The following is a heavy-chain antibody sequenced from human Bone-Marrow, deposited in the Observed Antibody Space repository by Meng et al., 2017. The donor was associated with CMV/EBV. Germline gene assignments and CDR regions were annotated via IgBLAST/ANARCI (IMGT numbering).Heavy chain of an antibody. J-gene: IGHJ6*01. V-gene: IGHV1-2*02. CDR3: ARGHYYYGLDV. CDR1: GYTFTGYY. Sequence: ASVKVSCKTSGYTFTGYYTHWVRQAPGQGLEWMGWINPNSGGTNYAQNFQGRVTMTRDTSISTAYMELSRLRSDDTAIYYCARGHYYYGLDVWGQGTTVTFSS. CDR2: INPNSGGT.